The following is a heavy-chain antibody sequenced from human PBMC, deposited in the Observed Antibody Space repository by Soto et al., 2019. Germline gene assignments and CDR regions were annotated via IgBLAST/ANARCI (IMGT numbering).Heavy chain of an antibody. Sequence: ASVKVSCKASGYTFTRYCISWVRQAPGQGLEWMGWISAYNGNTNYAQKLQGRVTMTTDTSTSTAYMELRSLRSDDTAVYYCARDSISIVVVTAIRAEYFQHWGQGTLVTVSS. V-gene: IGHV1-18*04. CDR2: ISAYNGNT. CDR1: GYTFTRYC. J-gene: IGHJ1*01. D-gene: IGHD2-21*02. CDR3: ARDSISIVVVTAIRAEYFQH.